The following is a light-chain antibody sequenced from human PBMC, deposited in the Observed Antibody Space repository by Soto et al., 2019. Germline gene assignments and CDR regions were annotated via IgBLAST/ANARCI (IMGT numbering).Light chain of an antibody. CDR1: QSVSGW. J-gene: IGKJ1*01. CDR2: KAS. V-gene: IGKV1-5*03. Sequence: DIQMTQSPSTLSASLGDTVNVTFRASQSVSGWLAWYQQKQGKAPKVLIYKASNLQSGVSSRFSGSGSGTELTLTISSLQPDDFAVYYCQQYNNWPRTFGQGTKVDI. CDR3: QQYNNWPRT.